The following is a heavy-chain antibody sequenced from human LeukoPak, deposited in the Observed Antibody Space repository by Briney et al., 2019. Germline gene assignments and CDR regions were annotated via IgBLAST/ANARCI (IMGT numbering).Heavy chain of an antibody. Sequence: GGSLRLSCATSGFTFRSYWMNWVRQAPGKGLEWVAKIKEDGSEKNYVDSVKGRFTISRDNAKNLLYLQMNSLRVEDTAVYYCARDRYGSGSHYNREAYYYYGMDVWGQGTTVTFSS. CDR1: GFTFRSYW. CDR3: ARDRYGSGSHYNREAYYYYGMDV. CDR2: IKEDGSEK. D-gene: IGHD3-10*01. J-gene: IGHJ6*02. V-gene: IGHV3-7*03.